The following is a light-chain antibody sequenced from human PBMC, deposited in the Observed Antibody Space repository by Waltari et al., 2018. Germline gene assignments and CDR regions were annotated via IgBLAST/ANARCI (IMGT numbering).Light chain of an antibody. CDR3: SSYAGSTYV. CDR2: EVS. J-gene: IGLJ1*01. CDR1: STDVGGYKY. Sequence: QSALTQPPSASGSPGQSVTISCTGTSTDVGGYKYVTWYQHHPGKAPKVMIYEVSKRPSGVPDRVSGSKSGNTASLTVSGLQAEDEADYYCSSYAGSTYVFGTGTKVTVL. V-gene: IGLV2-8*01.